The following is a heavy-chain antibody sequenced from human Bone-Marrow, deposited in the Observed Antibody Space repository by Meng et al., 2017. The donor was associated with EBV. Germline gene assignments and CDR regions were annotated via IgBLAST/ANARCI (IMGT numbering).Heavy chain of an antibody. CDR2: IIPIFGTA. J-gene: IGHJ4*02. V-gene: IGHV1-69*01. Sequence: GGLKKMGPRVTVLSKCAGGASSSYAIAWVGQAPAQGLALMGGIIPIFGTANYAQKFQGRVTITADESTSTAYMELSSLRSEYTAVYYCARSPYDILTGLFDYWGQGTLVTVSS. CDR3: ARSPYDILTGLFDY. CDR1: GGASSSYA. D-gene: IGHD3-9*01.